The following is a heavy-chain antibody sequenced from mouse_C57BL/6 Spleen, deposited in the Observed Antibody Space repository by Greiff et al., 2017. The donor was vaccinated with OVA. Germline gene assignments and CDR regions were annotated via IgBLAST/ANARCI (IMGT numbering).Heavy chain of an antibody. CDR3: ARGLGYYGSYYFDY. J-gene: IGHJ2*01. CDR2: IYPGDGDT. V-gene: IGHV1-82*01. CDR1: GYAFSSSW. D-gene: IGHD1-1*01. Sequence: VMLVESGPELVKPGASVKISCKASGYAFSSSWMNWVKQRPGKGLEWIGRIYPGDGDTNYNGKFKGKATLTADKSSSTAYMQLSSLTSEDSAVYFCARGLGYYGSYYFDYWGQGTTLTVSS.